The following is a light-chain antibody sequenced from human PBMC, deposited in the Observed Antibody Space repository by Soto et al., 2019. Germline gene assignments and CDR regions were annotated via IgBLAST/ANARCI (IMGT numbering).Light chain of an antibody. V-gene: IGLV2-23*01. Sequence: QSALTQPASVSGSPGQSITISCTGTSSDVGSYNLVSWCQQHPGKAPKLMIYEGSKRPSGVSNRFSGSKSGTTASLTISGLQAEDEADYYCCSYAGSGTWVFGGGTKLTVL. CDR2: EGS. J-gene: IGLJ3*02. CDR1: SSDVGSYNL. CDR3: CSYAGSGTWV.